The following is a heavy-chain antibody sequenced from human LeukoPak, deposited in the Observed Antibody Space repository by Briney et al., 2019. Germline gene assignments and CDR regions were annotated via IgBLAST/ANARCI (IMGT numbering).Heavy chain of an antibody. CDR3: ARGSIQQHYWYFDL. D-gene: IGHD5-18*01. CDR2: IYYSGSN. Sequence: SETLSLTCTASGGSISSYYWSWIRQPPGQGLEWIGYIYYSGSNNYNPSLKSRVTISVDTSKNQFSLKLSSVTAADTAVYDCARGSIQQHYWYFDLWGRGTLVTVSS. V-gene: IGHV4-59*01. J-gene: IGHJ2*01. CDR1: GGSISSYY.